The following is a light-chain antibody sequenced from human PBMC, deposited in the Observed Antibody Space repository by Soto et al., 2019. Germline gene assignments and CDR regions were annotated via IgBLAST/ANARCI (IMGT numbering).Light chain of an antibody. V-gene: IGLV2-11*01. Sequence: QSALTQPRSVSGSPGQSVTISCTGTSSDVGGYNYVSWYQQHPGKAPKLMIYDVSNRPSGVSNRFSGSKSGNTASLTFSGLQAEDEADYYCSSYTTSNTRQIVFGTGTKVTVL. CDR3: SSYTTSNTRQIV. CDR2: DVS. CDR1: SSDVGGYNY. J-gene: IGLJ1*01.